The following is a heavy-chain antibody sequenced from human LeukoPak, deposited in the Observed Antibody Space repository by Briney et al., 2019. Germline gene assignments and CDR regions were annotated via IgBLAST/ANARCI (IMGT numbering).Heavy chain of an antibody. V-gene: IGHV3-15*01. CDR3: ITDVPITMIVVVQNY. CDR2: IKSKTDGGTT. CDR1: GFTFSNAW. Sequence: GGSLRLSCAASGFTFSNAWMSWVRQAPGKGLEWVGRIKSKTDGGTTDYAAPVKGRFTISRDDSKNTLYLQMNSLKTEDTAVYYCITDVPITMIVVVQNYWGQGTLVTLFS. J-gene: IGHJ4*02. D-gene: IGHD3-22*01.